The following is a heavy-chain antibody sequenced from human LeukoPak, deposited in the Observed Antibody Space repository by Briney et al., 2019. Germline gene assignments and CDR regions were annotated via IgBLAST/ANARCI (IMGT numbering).Heavy chain of an antibody. CDR1: GFTFSSYG. V-gene: IGHV3-33*01. D-gene: IGHD3-9*01. Sequence: GGSLRLSCAASGFTFSSYGMHWVRQAPGKGLEWVAVIWYDGSNKYYADSVKGRFTISRDNSKNTLYLQMNSLRAEDTAVYYCARGIYDILTGYYGGYGMDVWGQGTTVTVSS. J-gene: IGHJ6*02. CDR2: IWYDGSNK. CDR3: ARGIYDILTGYYGGYGMDV.